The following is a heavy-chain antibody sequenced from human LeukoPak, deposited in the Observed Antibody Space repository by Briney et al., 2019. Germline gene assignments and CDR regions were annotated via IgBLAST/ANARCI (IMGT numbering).Heavy chain of an antibody. CDR1: GFTFSSYG. D-gene: IGHD4-23*01. V-gene: IGHV3-30*18. J-gene: IGHJ6*02. Sequence: GGSLRLSCAASGFTFSSYGMHWVRQAPGKGLEWVAVISYDGSNKYYADSVKGRFTISRDNSKNTLYLQMNSLRAEDTAVYYCAKDNGGNSGYYYYGMDVWGQGTTVTVSS. CDR2: ISYDGSNK. CDR3: AKDNGGNSGYYYYGMDV.